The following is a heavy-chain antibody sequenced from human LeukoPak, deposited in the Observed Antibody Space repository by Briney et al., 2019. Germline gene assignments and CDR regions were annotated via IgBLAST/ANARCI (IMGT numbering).Heavy chain of an antibody. Sequence: PGGSLRLSCAASGFTFSSYAMTWVRQAPGKGLEWVSGISGSGGSTYYADSVKGRFTISRDNSKNTLYLQMDSLGAEDTAVYYCVKAEYDFWSGYPPFSFDYWGQGTLVTVSS. CDR3: VKAEYDFWSGYPPFSFDY. J-gene: IGHJ4*02. D-gene: IGHD3-3*01. CDR1: GFTFSSYA. V-gene: IGHV3-23*01. CDR2: ISGSGGST.